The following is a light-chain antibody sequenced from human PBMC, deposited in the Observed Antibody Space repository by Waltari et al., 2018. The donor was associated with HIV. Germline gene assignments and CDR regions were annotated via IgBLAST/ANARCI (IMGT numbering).Light chain of an antibody. CDR1: NSNIGSNY. V-gene: IGLV1-47*01. CDR2: KNN. Sequence: QSVLTQPPSASGTPGQRATISCFGSNSNIGSNYVYWYQQLPGMAPKLLIYKNNPRPSGVPDRFSGSKSGTSASLAISGLRSEDEADYDCAAWDDRLNLVFGGGTKLTVL. J-gene: IGLJ2*01. CDR3: AAWDDRLNLV.